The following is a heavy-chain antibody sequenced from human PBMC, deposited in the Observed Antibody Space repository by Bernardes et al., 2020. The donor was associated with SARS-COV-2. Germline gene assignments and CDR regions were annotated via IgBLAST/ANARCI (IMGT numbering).Heavy chain of an antibody. CDR3: AKEYSSSWFYFHY. V-gene: IGHV3-30*18. D-gene: IGHD6-13*01. CDR2: VSYDGSNK. J-gene: IGHJ4*02. CDR1: GFTFSSYG. Sequence: GGSLRLSREASGFTFSSYGMHWVRQAPGKGLEWLSLVSYDGSNKYYADSVQGRFTVSRDNSKNTLYLQMDSLRAEDTAVYYCAKEYSSSWFYFHYWGQGTLVTVSS.